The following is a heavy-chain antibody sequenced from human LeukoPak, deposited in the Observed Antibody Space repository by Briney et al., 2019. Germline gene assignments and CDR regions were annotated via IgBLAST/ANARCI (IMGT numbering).Heavy chain of an antibody. CDR3: ARVPPPHAIFIFDY. CDR1: GFTFSSYW. J-gene: IGHJ4*02. V-gene: IGHV3-7*01. Sequence: QPGGSLRLSCAASGFTFSSYWMSWVRQAPGKGLEWVANIKQDGSEKYYVDSVKGRFTISRDNAKNSLYLQMNSLRAEDTAVYYCARVPPPHAIFIFDYWGQGTLVTVSS. CDR2: IKQDGSEK.